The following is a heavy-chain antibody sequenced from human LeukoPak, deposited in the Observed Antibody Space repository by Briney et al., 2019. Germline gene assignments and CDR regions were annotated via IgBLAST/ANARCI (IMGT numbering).Heavy chain of an antibody. D-gene: IGHD4-23*01. J-gene: IGHJ4*02. CDR2: IIPILGIA. V-gene: IGHV1-69*04. CDR3: ARGFISYGGNLSYYFDY. CDR1: GGTFSSYA. Sequence: SVKVSCKASGGTFSSYAISWVRQAPGQGLEWMGRIIPILGIANYAQKFQGRVTVTADKSTSTAYMELSSLRSEDTAVYYCARGFISYGGNLSYYFDYWGQGTLVTVSS.